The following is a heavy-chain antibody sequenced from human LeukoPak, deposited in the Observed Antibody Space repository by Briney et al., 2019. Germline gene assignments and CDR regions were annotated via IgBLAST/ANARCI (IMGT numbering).Heavy chain of an antibody. CDR1: GYTFTSYD. V-gene: IGHV1-69*04. Sequence: SVKVSCKASGYTFTSYDINWVRQAPGQGLEWMGRIIPILGIANYAQKFQGRVTITADKSTSTAYMELSSLRSEDTAVYYCARDPSAPTYDSSGYYFSYWGQGTLVTVSS. CDR3: ARDPSAPTYDSSGYYFSY. J-gene: IGHJ4*02. D-gene: IGHD3-22*01. CDR2: IIPILGIA.